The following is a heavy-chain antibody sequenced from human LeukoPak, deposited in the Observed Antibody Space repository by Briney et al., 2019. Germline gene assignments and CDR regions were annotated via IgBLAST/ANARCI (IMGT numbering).Heavy chain of an antibody. CDR2: XXYSGST. CDR1: GGSIXSYY. J-gene: IGHJ5*02. CDR3: ARVVQNTYYDFWSGYFLSWFDP. Sequence: SETLSLTCTVSGGSIXSYYWSWIRQPPGXGLEXXXXXXYSGSTNYNPSLKSRVTISVDTSKNQFSLKLSSVTAADTAVYYCARVVQNTYYDFWSGYFLSWFDPWGQGTLVTVSS. D-gene: IGHD3-3*01. V-gene: IGHV4-59*01.